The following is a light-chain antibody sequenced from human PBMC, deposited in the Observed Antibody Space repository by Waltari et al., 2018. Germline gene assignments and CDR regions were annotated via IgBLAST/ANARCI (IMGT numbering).Light chain of an antibody. CDR3: QTGGNGTWV. CDR2: GKREGRH. Sequence: RQGKVTRYSMKGKREGRHSKGAGITDRFSGASAGAERYLTISSRQSEDEADYYCQTGGNGTWVFGGGTKLTVL. J-gene: IGLJ3*02. V-gene: IGLV4-69*01.